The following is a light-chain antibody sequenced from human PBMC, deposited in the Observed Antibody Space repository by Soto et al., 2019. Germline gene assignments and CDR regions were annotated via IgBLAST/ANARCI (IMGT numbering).Light chain of an antibody. J-gene: IGKJ4*01. CDR2: AAS. CDR1: QGINSW. Sequence: DLHMTQSPSTPSATLGERVTITFRASQGINSWLAWCQQKPGKAPKLLIYAASSLQSGVPSRFSGSGSGTDFTLTISCLQSEDFATYYCQQYYSYPPTFGGGTKVDI. CDR3: QQYYSYPPT. V-gene: IGKV1D-16*01.